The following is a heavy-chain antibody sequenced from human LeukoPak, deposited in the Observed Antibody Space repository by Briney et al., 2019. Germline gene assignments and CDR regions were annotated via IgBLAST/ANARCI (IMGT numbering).Heavy chain of an antibody. Sequence: SETLSLTCTVSGGSISSYYWSWIRQPAGKGLEWIGRIYTSGSTNYNPSLKSRVTMSVDTSKNQFSLKLSSVTAADTAVYYCASSITMVRGVIIDYWGQGTLVTVSS. CDR3: ASSITMVRGVIIDY. J-gene: IGHJ4*02. CDR1: GGSISSYY. CDR2: IYTSGST. D-gene: IGHD3-10*01. V-gene: IGHV4-4*07.